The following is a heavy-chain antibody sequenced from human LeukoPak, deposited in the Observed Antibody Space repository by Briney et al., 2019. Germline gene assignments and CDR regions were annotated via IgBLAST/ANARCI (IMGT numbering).Heavy chain of an antibody. CDR3: ARDLVRGRRKWENNGMDV. CDR2: IIAYNGNT. CDR1: GYTFTNYG. D-gene: IGHD1-26*01. Sequence: ASVKVSCKASGYTFTNYGISWVRQAPGQGLEWMGYIIAYNGNTNYAQNFQGRVTMTTDTSTSTAYMELRSLRSDDTAVYYCARDLVRGRRKWENNGMDVWGQGTTVTVSS. V-gene: IGHV1-18*01. J-gene: IGHJ6*02.